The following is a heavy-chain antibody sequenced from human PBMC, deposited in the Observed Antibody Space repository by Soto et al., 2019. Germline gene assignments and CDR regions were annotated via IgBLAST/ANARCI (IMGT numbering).Heavy chain of an antibody. CDR1: GGTISRYY. Sequence: QVQLQESGPGLVKPSETLSLTCTVSGGTISRYYWSWIRQPPGKGLEWIGYMYNTGSTVYNPSFKSRVTISVYTSQNQSSLKLNSLTAADTAVYYCARDLWGYCGTDCYPLDVWGQGTTVTVSS. CDR3: ARDLWGYCGTDCYPLDV. J-gene: IGHJ6*02. V-gene: IGHV4-59*01. D-gene: IGHD2-21*02. CDR2: MYNTGST.